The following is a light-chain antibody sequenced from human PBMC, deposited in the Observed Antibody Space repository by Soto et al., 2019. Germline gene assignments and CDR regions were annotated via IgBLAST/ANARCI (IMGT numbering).Light chain of an antibody. CDR1: NTDVGGYYY. CDR2: DVS. J-gene: IGLJ2*01. V-gene: IGLV2-11*01. Sequence: QSVLTQPASVSGSPGQSITISCTGTNTDVGGYYYVSWYQQHPGKAPKLMIYDVSKRPSGVPDHFSGSKSGNTASLTISGLQAEDEADYFCCSYAGSYTYVVFGGGTKVTVL. CDR3: CSYAGSYTYVV.